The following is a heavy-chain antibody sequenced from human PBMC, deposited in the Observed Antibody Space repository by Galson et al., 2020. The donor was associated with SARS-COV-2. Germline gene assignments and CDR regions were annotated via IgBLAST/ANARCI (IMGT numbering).Heavy chain of an antibody. J-gene: IGHJ4*02. V-gene: IGHV3-53*01. CDR2: IYSGGST. Sequence: GGSLRLSCAASGFTVSSNYMSWVRQAPGKGLEWVSAIYSGGSTYHADSVKGRFTISRDNSKNTLYLQMNSLRAEDTAVYYCAGDFYYDSSGYSKDYWGQGTLVTVSS. CDR1: GFTVSSNY. CDR3: AGDFYYDSSGYSKDY. D-gene: IGHD3-22*01.